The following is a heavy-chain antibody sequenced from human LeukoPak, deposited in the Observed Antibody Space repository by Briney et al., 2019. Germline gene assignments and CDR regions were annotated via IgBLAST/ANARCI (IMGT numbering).Heavy chain of an antibody. CDR2: IYYSGST. CDR3: ARGTNLAYYGMDV. V-gene: IGHV4-31*03. Sequence: SQTLSLTCTVSGGSISSGGYYWSWIRQHPGKGLEWIGYIYYSGSTYYNPSLKSRVTISVDTSKNQFSLKLSSVTAADTAVYYCARGTNLAYYGMDVWGQGTTVTVSS. J-gene: IGHJ6*02. CDR1: GGSISSGGYY. D-gene: IGHD1-1*01.